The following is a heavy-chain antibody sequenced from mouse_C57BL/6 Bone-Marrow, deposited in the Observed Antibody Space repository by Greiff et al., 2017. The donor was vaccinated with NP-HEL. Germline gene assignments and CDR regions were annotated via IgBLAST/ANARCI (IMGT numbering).Heavy chain of an antibody. Sequence: QVQLKQPGAELVMPGASVKLSCKASGYTFTSYWMHWVKQRPGQGLEWIGEIDPSDSYTNYNQKFKGKSTLTVDKSSSTAYMQLSSLTSEDSAVYYCARYDYDDGLGFAYWGQGTLVTVSA. CDR1: GYTFTSYW. D-gene: IGHD2-4*01. CDR3: ARYDYDDGLGFAY. CDR2: IDPSDSYT. J-gene: IGHJ3*01. V-gene: IGHV1-69*01.